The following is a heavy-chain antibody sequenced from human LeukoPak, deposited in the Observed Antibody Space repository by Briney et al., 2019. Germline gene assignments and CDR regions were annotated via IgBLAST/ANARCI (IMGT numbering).Heavy chain of an antibody. D-gene: IGHD6-13*01. CDR1: GFTFDDYA. Sequence: GGSLRLSCAASGFTFDDYAMHWVRQAPGKGLEWVSGISWNSGSIGYADSVKGRFTISRDNAKNSLYLQMNSLRAEDMALYYCAKDGTAAGTFSLDPWGQGTLVTVSS. V-gene: IGHV3-9*03. J-gene: IGHJ5*02. CDR3: AKDGTAAGTFSLDP. CDR2: ISWNSGSI.